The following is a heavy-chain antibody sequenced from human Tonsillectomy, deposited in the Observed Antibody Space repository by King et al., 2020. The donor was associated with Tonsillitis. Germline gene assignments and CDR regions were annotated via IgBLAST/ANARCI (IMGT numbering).Heavy chain of an antibody. Sequence: VQLVESGGGVVQPGRSLRLSCAASGFTFSSYGMHWIRQAPGKGLEWVAVISYDGSKKYYADSVKGRFTISRDNSKSTLYLQMNSLRAEDTAVYYCAKGLSTSWYDYYYYGMDVWGQGTTVTVSS. D-gene: IGHD6-13*01. V-gene: IGHV3-30*18. CDR1: GFTFSSYG. CDR3: AKGLSTSWYDYYYYGMDV. J-gene: IGHJ6*02. CDR2: ISYDGSKK.